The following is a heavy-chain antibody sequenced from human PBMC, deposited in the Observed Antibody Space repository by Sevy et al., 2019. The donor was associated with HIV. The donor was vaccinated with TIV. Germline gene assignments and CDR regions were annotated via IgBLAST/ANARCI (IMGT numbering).Heavy chain of an antibody. CDR1: GGSISSGGYY. V-gene: IGHV4-31*03. J-gene: IGHJ6*03. D-gene: IGHD1-26*01. Sequence: SETLSLTCTVSGGSISSGGYYWSWIRQHPGKGLEWIGYIYYSGSTYYNPSLKSRVTISVDTSKNHFSLKLSSGTAADTAVYDGTRREIVGAVGAYDNMDVWGKGTTVTVSS. CDR3: TRREIVGAVGAYDNMDV. CDR2: IYYSGST.